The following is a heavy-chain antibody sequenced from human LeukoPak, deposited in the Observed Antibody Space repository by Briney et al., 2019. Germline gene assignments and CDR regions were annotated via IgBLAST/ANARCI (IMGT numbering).Heavy chain of an antibody. V-gene: IGHV3-21*01. CDR3: ARAPYATRDYYYYMDV. CDR1: GFTFSSYS. CDR2: ISSSSSYI. J-gene: IGHJ6*03. D-gene: IGHD2-8*01. Sequence: GGSLRLSCAASGFTFSSYSMNWVRQAPGKGLEWVSSISSSSSYIYYADSVKGRFTISRDNAKNSLYLQMNSLRAEDTAVYYCARAPYATRDYYYYMDVWGKGTTVTVSS.